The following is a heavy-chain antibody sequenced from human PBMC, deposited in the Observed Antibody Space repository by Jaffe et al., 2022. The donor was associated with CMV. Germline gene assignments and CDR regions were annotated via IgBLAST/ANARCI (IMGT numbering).Heavy chain of an antibody. D-gene: IGHD5-18*01. J-gene: IGHJ4*02. Sequence: EVQLVESGGGLVQPGRSLRLSCAASGFTFDDYAMHWVRQAPGKGLEWVSGISWNSGSIGYADSVKGRFTISRDNAKNSLYLQMNSLRAEDTALYYCAKDIGRGYSYGYTDYWGQGTLVTVSS. CDR2: ISWNSGSI. CDR3: AKDIGRGYSYGYTDY. CDR1: GFTFDDYA. V-gene: IGHV3-9*01.